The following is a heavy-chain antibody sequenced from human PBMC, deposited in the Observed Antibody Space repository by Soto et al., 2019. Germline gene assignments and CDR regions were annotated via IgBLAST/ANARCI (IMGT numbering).Heavy chain of an antibody. CDR3: AKGGDKWLRFGHYYGMDV. V-gene: IGHV3-23*01. Sequence: GGSLRLSCAASGFTFSSYAMSWVRQAPGKGLEWVSAISGSGGSTYYADSVKGRFTISRDNSKNTLYLQMNSLRAEDTAVYYCAKGGDKWLRFGHYYGMDVWGQGTTVTVSS. J-gene: IGHJ6*02. D-gene: IGHD5-12*01. CDR2: ISGSGGST. CDR1: GFTFSSYA.